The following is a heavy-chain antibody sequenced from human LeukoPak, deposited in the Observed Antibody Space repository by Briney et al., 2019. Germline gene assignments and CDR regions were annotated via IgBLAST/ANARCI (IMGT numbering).Heavy chain of an antibody. Sequence: GGSLRLSCTASGFISSNYDMSWVRQAPGKWLEWVSAISGSDGSTYYADSVKGRFTISRDNSKNTLYLLMNRLRAEDTAVYYCAKSQTKWDPQGPFDYWGQGTLVTVSS. V-gene: IGHV3-23*01. CDR1: GFISSNYD. CDR2: ISGSDGST. D-gene: IGHD1-26*01. J-gene: IGHJ4*02. CDR3: AKSQTKWDPQGPFDY.